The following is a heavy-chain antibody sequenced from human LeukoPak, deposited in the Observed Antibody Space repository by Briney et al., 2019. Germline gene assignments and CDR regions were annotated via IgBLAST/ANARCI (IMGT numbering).Heavy chain of an antibody. J-gene: IGHJ6*02. D-gene: IGHD1-14*01. V-gene: IGHV3-49*02. CDR2: IRSKAYGGTT. CDR3: TSPEDYYGMGV. Sequence: SWVRQAPGKGLEWVGFIRSKAYGGTTQYAASVKGRFTISRDDSKSIAYLQMNSLKSEDTAVYYCTSPEDYYGMGVWGPGTTVTVSS.